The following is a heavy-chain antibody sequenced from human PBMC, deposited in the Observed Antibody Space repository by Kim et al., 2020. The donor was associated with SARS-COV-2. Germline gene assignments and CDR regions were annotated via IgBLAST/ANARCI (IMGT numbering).Heavy chain of an antibody. CDR3: ARQYFDILTGSYYFDY. D-gene: IGHD3-9*01. Sequence: QEFRGRVTLTRDTSTTTVYMELNSLKSEDTAIFYCARQYFDILTGSYYFDYWGQGTLVTVSS. V-gene: IGHV1-46*01. J-gene: IGHJ4*02.